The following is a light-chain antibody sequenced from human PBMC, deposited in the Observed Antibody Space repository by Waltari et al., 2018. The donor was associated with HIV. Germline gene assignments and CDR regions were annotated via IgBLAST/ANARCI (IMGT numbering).Light chain of an antibody. J-gene: IGKJ1*01. CDR1: QSVSSSY. Sequence: EIGLTQSPGTLSLSPGERATLSCRASQSVSSSYLAWYQEKPGQAPRLVIYGASSRATGSPGRFSGSGAGTDFTLTISRLEPEDFAVYYCQQYGSSPLTFGQGTKVEIK. CDR3: QQYGSSPLT. V-gene: IGKV3-20*01. CDR2: GAS.